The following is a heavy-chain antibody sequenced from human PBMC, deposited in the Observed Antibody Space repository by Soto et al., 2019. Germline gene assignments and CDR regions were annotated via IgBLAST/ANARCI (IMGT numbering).Heavy chain of an antibody. D-gene: IGHD3-10*01. CDR2: ISGSGGST. CDR1: GFTFSSYA. J-gene: IGHJ4*02. Sequence: GGSLRLSCAASGFTFSSYAMSWVRQAPGKGLEWVSAISGSGGSTYYADSVKGRFTISRDNSKNTLYLQMNSLRAEDTAVYYCAKDRDIVLLWFGELRGSCPDYWGQGTLVTVSS. CDR3: AKDRDIVLLWFGELRGSCPDY. V-gene: IGHV3-23*01.